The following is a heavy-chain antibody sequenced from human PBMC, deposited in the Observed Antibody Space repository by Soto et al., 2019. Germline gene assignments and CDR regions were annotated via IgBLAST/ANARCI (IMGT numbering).Heavy chain of an antibody. CDR3: ARDPAIYSGKFDYGLDV. J-gene: IGHJ6*02. D-gene: IGHD4-4*01. Sequence: EVQLLESGGGLVQPGGSLRLSCAASGFTFSSYAMSWVRQAPGKGLVWVSAISGSGGSTYYADSVKGRFTISRDNAKNSLYLQMNSLRAEDTAVYFCARDPAIYSGKFDYGLDVWGRGTTVTVSS. CDR1: GFTFSSYA. V-gene: IGHV3-23*01. CDR2: ISGSGGST.